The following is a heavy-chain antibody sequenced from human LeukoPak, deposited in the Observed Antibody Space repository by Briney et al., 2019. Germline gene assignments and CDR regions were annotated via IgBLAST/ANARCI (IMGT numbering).Heavy chain of an antibody. CDR3: ARTRYSATEDDAFDI. J-gene: IGHJ3*02. D-gene: IGHD5-12*01. CDR2: VDWNGGTT. V-gene: IGHV3-20*01. Sequence: GGSLRLSCATSGFTFDDYGMSWVRQVPGKGLEWVSGVDWNGGTTAYADSVEGRFTISRDNAKNSLYLQMNSLRAEDTALYSCARTRYSATEDDAFDIWGQGTMVTVSS. CDR1: GFTFDDYG.